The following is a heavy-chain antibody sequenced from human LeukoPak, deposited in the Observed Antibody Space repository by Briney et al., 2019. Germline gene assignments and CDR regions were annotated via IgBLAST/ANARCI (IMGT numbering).Heavy chain of an antibody. CDR2: INHSGST. CDR1: GGSFSDYY. V-gene: IGHV4-34*01. D-gene: IGHD6-13*01. CDR3: ARGRGRSSSWSYFDY. J-gene: IGHJ4*02. Sequence: SETLSLTCAVYGGSFSDYYWSRIRQPPRKGLEWIGEINHSGSTNYNPSLKSRVTISVDTSKNQFSLKLSSVTAADTAVYYCARGRGRSSSWSYFDYWGQGTLVTVSS.